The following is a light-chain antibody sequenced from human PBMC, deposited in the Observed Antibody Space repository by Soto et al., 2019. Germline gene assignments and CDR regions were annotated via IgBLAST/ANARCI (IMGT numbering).Light chain of an antibody. CDR2: KAS. J-gene: IGKJ2*01. Sequence: DIPMTQSPSTLSASVGDRAIITCRASQTVRNWLAWFRQKPGEAPTLLIYKASILESGVPSRFSGSGYGTDFTLTISSLVPGDSATYFCQQYDASPLTFGQGTKLEIK. V-gene: IGKV1-5*03. CDR1: QTVRNW. CDR3: QQYDASPLT.